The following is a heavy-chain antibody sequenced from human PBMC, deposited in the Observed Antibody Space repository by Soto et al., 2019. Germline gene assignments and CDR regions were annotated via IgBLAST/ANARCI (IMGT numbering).Heavy chain of an antibody. V-gene: IGHV1-2*04. CDR1: GYTFTSHY. J-gene: IGHJ6*02. CDR3: ARSRKDYCSSTSCYGGDGMDV. CDR2: INPNSGGT. Sequence: ASVKVSCKASGYTFTSHYMHWVRQAPGQGLEWMGWINPNSGGTNYAQKFQGWVTMTRDTSISTAYMELSRLRSDDTAVYYCARSRKDYCSSTSCYGGDGMDVWGQGTTVTVSS. D-gene: IGHD2-2*01.